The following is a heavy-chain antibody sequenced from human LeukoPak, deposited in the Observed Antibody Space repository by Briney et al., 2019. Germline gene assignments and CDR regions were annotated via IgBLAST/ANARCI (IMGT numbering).Heavy chain of an antibody. CDR1: GLTFSSYG. CDR2: ISGSGGST. J-gene: IGHJ6*03. V-gene: IGHV3-23*01. CDR3: AKTRTYYYGSGSYKDYYYYYYMDV. D-gene: IGHD3-10*01. Sequence: GGSLRLSCAASGLTFSSYGMSWVRQAPGKGLEWVSAISGSGGSTYYADSVKGRFTISRDNSKNTLYLQMNSLRAEDTAVYYCAKTRTYYYGSGSYKDYYYYYYMDVWGKGTTVTISS.